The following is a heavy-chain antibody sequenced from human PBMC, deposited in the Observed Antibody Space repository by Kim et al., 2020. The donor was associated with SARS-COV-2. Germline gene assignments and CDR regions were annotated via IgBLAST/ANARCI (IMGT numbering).Heavy chain of an antibody. Sequence: SETLSLTCAVYGGSFSGYYWSWIRQIPGKGLEWIAETNYSATTSYNPSLGSRVTISVDTSKNQFSLRMTSVTAADTAVYYCARQRGYTSGNSFDSWGQGTLVTVSS. D-gene: IGHD2-2*02. CDR3: ARQRGYTSGNSFDS. CDR2: TNYSATT. V-gene: IGHV4-34*01. CDR1: GGSFSGYY. J-gene: IGHJ4*02.